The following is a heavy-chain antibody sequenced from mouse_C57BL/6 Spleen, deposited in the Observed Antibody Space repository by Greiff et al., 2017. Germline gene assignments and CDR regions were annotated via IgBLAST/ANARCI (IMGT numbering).Heavy chain of an antibody. CDR1: GYAFSSYW. CDR3: ARGDPKNYAMDY. Sequence: VKLVESGAELVKPGASVKISCKASGYAFSSYWMNWVKQRPGQGLEWIGQIYPGDGDTNYNGKFKGKATLTADKSSSTAYMQLSSLTAEDSAVYFCARGDPKNYAMDYWGQGASVTVSS. J-gene: IGHJ4*01. V-gene: IGHV1-80*01. CDR2: IYPGDGDT.